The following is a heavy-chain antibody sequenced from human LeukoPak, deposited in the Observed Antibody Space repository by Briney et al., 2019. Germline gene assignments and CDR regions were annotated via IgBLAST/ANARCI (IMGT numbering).Heavy chain of an antibody. CDR1: GGSFSGYY. CDR2: INHSGST. CDR3: ARGKHPDY. Sequence: PSGTLSLTCAVYGGSFSGYYWSWIRQPPGKGLEWIGEINHSGSTNYNPSLKSRVTISVDTSKNQFSLKLSSVTAADTAVYYCARGKHPDYWGQGTLVTVSS. D-gene: IGHD2-21*01. V-gene: IGHV4-34*01. J-gene: IGHJ4*02.